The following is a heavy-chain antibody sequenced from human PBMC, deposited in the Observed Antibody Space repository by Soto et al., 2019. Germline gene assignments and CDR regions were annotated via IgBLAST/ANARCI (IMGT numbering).Heavy chain of an antibody. V-gene: IGHV3-33*06. CDR3: ANVIATTGTGSLDY. D-gene: IGHD6-13*01. CDR2: IWYDGSDK. Sequence: QVQLVEFGGGVVQPGRSLRLSCAASGFTFSHYGMHWVRQGPGKGLEWLAMIWYDGSDKYYADSVKGRFTISRDDSRNTVYLQMNSLRAEDTAIYYCANVIATTGTGSLDYWGQGTLVTVSS. CDR1: GFTFSHYG. J-gene: IGHJ4*02.